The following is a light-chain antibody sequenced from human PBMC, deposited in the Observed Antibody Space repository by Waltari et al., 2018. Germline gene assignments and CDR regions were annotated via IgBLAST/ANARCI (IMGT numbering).Light chain of an antibody. CDR3: CSYAGTNTWV. J-gene: IGLJ2*01. CDR2: EVS. V-gene: IGLV2-23*02. Sequence: QSALTQPASVSASPGQSITISCNGTSSDVGDSHLVSWYQQHPAKAPKLLIFEVSKRPTGVSNRFSASKSGNTASMTISGLQAEDEATYHCCSYAGTNTWVFGGGTKVTVL. CDR1: SSDVGDSHL.